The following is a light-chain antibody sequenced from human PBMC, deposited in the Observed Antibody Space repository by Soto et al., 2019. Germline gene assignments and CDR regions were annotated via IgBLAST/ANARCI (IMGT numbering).Light chain of an antibody. CDR2: KAS. V-gene: IGKV1-5*03. Sequence: DIQMTQSPSTLSGSVGDRVTITCRASQTISSWLAWYQQKPGKAPKLLIYKASTLKSGVPSRFSGSGSGTEFTLTIRSLQPDDFETYYCQRYNSYSEAFGQGTKVDIK. CDR3: QRYNSYSEA. J-gene: IGKJ1*01. CDR1: QTISSW.